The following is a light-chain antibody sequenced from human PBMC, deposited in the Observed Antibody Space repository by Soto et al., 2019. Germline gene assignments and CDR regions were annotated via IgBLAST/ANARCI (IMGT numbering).Light chain of an antibody. CDR1: QSVTSK. V-gene: IGKV3-15*01. J-gene: IGKJ3*01. CDR3: QQYDNWPFT. Sequence: EIVMTQSPATLSVSPGEGATLSCRASQSVTSKLPWYQQKPGQPPRLLIYGASTRATGIPARFSGSESGTEFALTIGSLQSEDFAVYYCQQYDNWPFTFGPGTKVDIK. CDR2: GAS.